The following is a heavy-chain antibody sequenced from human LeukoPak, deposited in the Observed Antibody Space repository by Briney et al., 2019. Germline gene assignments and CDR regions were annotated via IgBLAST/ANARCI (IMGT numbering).Heavy chain of an antibody. V-gene: IGHV3-11*01. CDR2: ISSSGSTI. CDR3: AKTRDGYQLFDY. Sequence: GGSLRLSRAASGFTFSDYYMSWIRQAPGKGLEWVSYISSSGSTIYYADSVKGRFTISRDNAKNSLYLQMNSLRAEDTAVYYCAKTRDGYQLFDYWGQGTLVTVSS. D-gene: IGHD5-24*01. CDR1: GFTFSDYY. J-gene: IGHJ4*02.